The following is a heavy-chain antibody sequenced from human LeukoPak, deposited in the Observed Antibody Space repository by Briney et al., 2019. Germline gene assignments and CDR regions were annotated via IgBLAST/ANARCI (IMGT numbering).Heavy chain of an antibody. Sequence: GSLRLSCAASGFTFSSYAMSWVRQAPGKGLEWVSAISGSGGSTYYADSVKGRFTISRDNSKNSLYLQMNSLRAEDTAVYYCARDLGQWLRYDYWGQGTLVTVSS. V-gene: IGHV3-23*01. CDR1: GFTFSSYA. J-gene: IGHJ4*02. CDR2: ISGSGGST. CDR3: ARDLGQWLRYDY. D-gene: IGHD5-12*01.